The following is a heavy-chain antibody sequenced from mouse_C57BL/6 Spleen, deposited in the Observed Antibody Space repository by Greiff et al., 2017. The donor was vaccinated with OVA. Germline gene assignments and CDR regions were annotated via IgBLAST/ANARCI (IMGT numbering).Heavy chain of an antibody. V-gene: IGHV1-69*01. J-gene: IGHJ1*03. D-gene: IGHD1-1*01. CDR2: IDPSDSYT. CDR3: ASSHYYGSHWYFDV. Sequence: QVQLKQPGAELVMPGASVKLSCKASGYTFTSYWMHWVKQRPGQGLEWIGEIDPSDSYTNYNQKFKGKSTLTVDKSSSTAYMQLSSLTSEDSAVYYCASSHYYGSHWYFDVWGTGTTVTVSS. CDR1: GYTFTSYW.